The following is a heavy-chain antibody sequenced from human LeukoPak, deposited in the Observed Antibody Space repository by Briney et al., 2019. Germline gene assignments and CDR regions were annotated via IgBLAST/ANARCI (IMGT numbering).Heavy chain of an antibody. CDR2: IYYSGTT. CDR3: ATLLGRAAAADR. CDR1: SGSVRSYH. V-gene: IGHV4-59*08. D-gene: IGHD6-13*01. J-gene: IGHJ5*02. Sequence: SETLSLTCTVSSGSVRSYHWTWIRQPPGKGLEWVGYIYYSGTTKYNPSLKSRVTMSLDTSKNQFSLQLTSVTAADTAVYYCATLLGRAAAADRWGQGTLVTVSS.